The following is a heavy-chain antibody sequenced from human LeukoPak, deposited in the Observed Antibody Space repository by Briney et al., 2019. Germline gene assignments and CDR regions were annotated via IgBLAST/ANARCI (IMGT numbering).Heavy chain of an antibody. CDR3: ARHKSSGWYRTGDAFDI. Sequence: PSETLSLTCAVYGGSFSTNSWSWIRQPPGKGLEWIGEINQSGAINYNASLKSRITISVDTSKNQFSLKLSSVTAADTAVYYCARHKSSGWYRTGDAFDIWGQGTMVTVSS. CDR1: GGSFSTNS. V-gene: IGHV4-34*10. J-gene: IGHJ3*02. D-gene: IGHD6-19*01. CDR2: INQSGAI.